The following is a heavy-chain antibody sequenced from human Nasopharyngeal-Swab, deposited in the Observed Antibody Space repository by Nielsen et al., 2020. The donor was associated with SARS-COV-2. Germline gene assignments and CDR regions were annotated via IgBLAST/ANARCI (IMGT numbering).Heavy chain of an antibody. CDR3: ASLIGYCTNGVCPSG. V-gene: IGHV1-69*02. J-gene: IGHJ4*02. D-gene: IGHD2-8*01. Sequence: WARQAPGQGLEWMGRIIPILGIANYAQKFQGRVTITADKSTSTAYMELSSLRSEDTAVYYCASLIGYCTNGVCPSGWGQGTLVTVSS. CDR2: IIPILGIA.